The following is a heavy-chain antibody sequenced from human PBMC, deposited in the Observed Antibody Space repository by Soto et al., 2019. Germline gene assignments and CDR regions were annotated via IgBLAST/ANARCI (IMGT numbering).Heavy chain of an antibody. CDR1: GFRFRSYW. V-gene: IGHV3-7*04. Sequence: EVQLVESGGGLVQPGGSLRLSCAASGFRFRSYWMSWVRQAPGKGPEWVANIKDDGSEEFYVDSVKGRFSISRDSAKNLVYLQMNSLRDEDTAMYYCARDSGYNSGWDYWGQGSLVTVSS. CDR3: ARDSGYNSGWDY. J-gene: IGHJ4*02. CDR2: IKDDGSEE. D-gene: IGHD6-19*01.